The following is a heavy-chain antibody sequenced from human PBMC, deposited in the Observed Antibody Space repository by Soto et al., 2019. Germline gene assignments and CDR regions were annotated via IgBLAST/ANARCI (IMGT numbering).Heavy chain of an antibody. J-gene: IGHJ4*02. V-gene: IGHV3-23*01. Sequence: LRLSCAASGFTFSSYSMNWVRQAPGKGLEWVSAISGRGGSTYYADSVRGRFTISRDNSKNTLYLQMNSLRAEDTAVYYCAKDKTGIAVAGTDFDYWGQGTLVTVSS. CDR3: AKDKTGIAVAGTDFDY. CDR2: ISGRGGST. D-gene: IGHD6-19*01. CDR1: GFTFSSYS.